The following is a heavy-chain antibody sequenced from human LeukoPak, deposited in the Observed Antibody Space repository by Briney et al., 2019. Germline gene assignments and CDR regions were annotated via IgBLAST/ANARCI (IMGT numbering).Heavy chain of an antibody. D-gene: IGHD3-22*01. J-gene: IGHJ4*02. CDR1: GFTFSSYA. Sequence: GALKLSFAGSGFTFSSYAMSWGRQAPGKGVEWGPSINGSGGTTYYADSVKGRFTISRDNSKNTLYLQMNSLRAEDTAVYYCAKGITMIVVVIRTGFDYWGQGTLVTVSS. CDR2: INGSGGTT. CDR3: AKGITMIVVVIRTGFDY. V-gene: IGHV3-23*01.